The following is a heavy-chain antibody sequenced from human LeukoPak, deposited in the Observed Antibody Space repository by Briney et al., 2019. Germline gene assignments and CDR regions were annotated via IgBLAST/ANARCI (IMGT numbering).Heavy chain of an antibody. CDR1: GGSTSSYY. V-gene: IGHV4-59*08. D-gene: IGHD3-22*01. J-gene: IGHJ4*02. CDR3: ARYYDSSGYLPAFDY. CDR2: IYYSGST. Sequence: SETLSLTCTVSGGSTSSYYWSWIRQPPGKGLEWIGYIYYSGSTNYNPSLKSRVTISVDTSKNQFSLKLSSVTAADTAVYYCARYYDSSGYLPAFDYWGQGTLVTVSS.